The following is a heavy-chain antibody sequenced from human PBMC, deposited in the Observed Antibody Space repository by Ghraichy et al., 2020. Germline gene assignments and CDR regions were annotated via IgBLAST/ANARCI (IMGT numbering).Heavy chain of an antibody. Sequence: GESLNISCAASGFTFSSYAMSWVRQAPGKGLELVSGISGSGGSTYYADSVTGRFTISRDNSKNTLYVQMNSLRAEDTAVYYCAKIPTYYGDYRNDYWGQGTLVTVSS. CDR1: GFTFSSYA. J-gene: IGHJ4*02. CDR2: ISGSGGST. D-gene: IGHD4-17*01. V-gene: IGHV3-23*01. CDR3: AKIPTYYGDYRNDY.